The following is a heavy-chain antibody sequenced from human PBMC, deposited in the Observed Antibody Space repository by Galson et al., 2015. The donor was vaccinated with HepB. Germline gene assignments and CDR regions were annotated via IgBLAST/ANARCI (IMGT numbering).Heavy chain of an antibody. J-gene: IGHJ4*02. CDR1: GYTFNSAW. CDR3: TADVPEPLSQIDY. Sequence: SLRLSCAGSGYTFNSAWMNWVRQAPGKGLEWVARIRTQSEGRTAYATPVKGRITISSDDSNNALYLNMNNLKPEGTAMYYCTADVPEPLSQIDYWGQGTLVTVSS. D-gene: IGHD1-14*01. CDR2: IRTQSEGRT. V-gene: IGHV3-15*01.